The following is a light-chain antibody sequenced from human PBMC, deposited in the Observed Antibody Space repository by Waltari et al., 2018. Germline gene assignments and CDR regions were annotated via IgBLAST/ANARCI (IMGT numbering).Light chain of an antibody. Sequence: AIQLTQSPSSLSASVGDRVTIASRASQDINSDLAWYQQKPGKAPKLLIYYASSVQSGVPSRFSGSGSGTDFTLTISSLQPEDFATYHCQHFKTYPITFGQGTRLEIK. CDR2: YAS. J-gene: IGKJ5*01. CDR1: QDINSD. V-gene: IGKV1-13*02. CDR3: QHFKTYPIT.